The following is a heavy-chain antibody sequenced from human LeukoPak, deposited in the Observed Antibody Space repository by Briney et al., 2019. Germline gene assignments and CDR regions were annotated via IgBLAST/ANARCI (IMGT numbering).Heavy chain of an antibody. CDR3: ARDDVVAAANWFDT. D-gene: IGHD2-15*01. J-gene: IGHJ5*02. CDR2: IYTSGST. V-gene: IGHV4-4*07. Sequence: SETLSLTWTVAGGSISSYYGSWIRQPAGKGLEWIGRIYTSGSTNYNPSLKSRVTMSVDTSKNQFSLKLSSVTAADTAVYYCARDDVVAAANWFDTWGQGTLVTVSS. CDR1: GGSISSYY.